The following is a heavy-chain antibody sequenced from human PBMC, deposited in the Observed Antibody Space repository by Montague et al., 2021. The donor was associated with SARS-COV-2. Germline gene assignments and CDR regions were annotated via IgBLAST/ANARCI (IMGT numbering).Heavy chain of an antibody. CDR3: AREVATIFGLAFDI. CDR2: IYSGGST. J-gene: IGHJ3*02. Sequence: SLRLSCAASGFTVSSNYMSWVRQAPGKGLEWVSVIYSGGSTYYADSVKGRFTISRDNSKNTLYLRMNSLRAEDTAVYYCAREVATIFGLAFDIWGQGTMVTVSS. CDR1: GFTVSSNY. V-gene: IGHV3-53*01. D-gene: IGHD5-12*01.